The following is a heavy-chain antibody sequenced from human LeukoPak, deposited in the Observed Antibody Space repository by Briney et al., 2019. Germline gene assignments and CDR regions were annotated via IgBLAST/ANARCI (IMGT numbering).Heavy chain of an antibody. Sequence: GGSLRLSCAASGFTFSSHWMSWVRQAPGKGLEWVANIKQDGSEKYYVDSVKGRFTISRDNAENSLYLQMNSLRAEDTAVYYCARGDTTRWYVRWFDPWGREPRSPSPQ. D-gene: IGHD6-13*01. CDR3: ARGDTTRWYVRWFDP. CDR2: IKQDGSEK. V-gene: IGHV3-7*01. J-gene: IGHJ5*02. CDR1: GFTFSSHW.